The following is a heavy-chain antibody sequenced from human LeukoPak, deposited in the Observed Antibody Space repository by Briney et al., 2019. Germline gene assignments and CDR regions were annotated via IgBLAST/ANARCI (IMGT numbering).Heavy chain of an antibody. CDR2: IKQDGSEK. J-gene: IGHJ4*02. CDR3: ARVRRYYYDSSSGGDDY. CDR1: GFTFSSYW. D-gene: IGHD3-22*01. V-gene: IGHV3-7*01. Sequence: GGSLRLSCAASGFTFSSYWMSWVRQAPGKGLEWVANIKQDGSEKYYVDSVKGRFTISRDNAKNSLYLQMNSLRDEDTAVYYCARVRRYYYDSSSGGDDYWGQGTLVTVSS.